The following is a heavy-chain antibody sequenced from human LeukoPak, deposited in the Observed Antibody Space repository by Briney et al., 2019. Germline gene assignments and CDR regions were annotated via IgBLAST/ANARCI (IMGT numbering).Heavy chain of an antibody. V-gene: IGHV4-59*08. J-gene: IGHJ6*02. Sequence: SETLSLTCTVSGGSISSYYWSWIRQPPGKGLEWIGYIYYSGSTNYNPSLKSRVTISVDTSKNQFSLKLSSVTAADTAVYYCARLSGYDSSTPGYYYYGMDVWGQGTTVTVSS. CDR3: ARLSGYDSSTPGYYYYGMDV. CDR1: GGSISSYY. D-gene: IGHD6-13*01. CDR2: IYYSGST.